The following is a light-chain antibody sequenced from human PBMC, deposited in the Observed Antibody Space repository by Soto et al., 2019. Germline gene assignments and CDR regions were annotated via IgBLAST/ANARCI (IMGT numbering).Light chain of an antibody. Sequence: QSALTQPASGSGSPGQSISISCTGTSSDVGGYNYVSWYQQHPGKAPKLMIYDVSYRPSGVSNRFSGSKSGNTASLTISGLQAEDEADYYCNSYTSSSTLYVFGTGTKVTVL. CDR2: DVS. CDR3: NSYTSSSTLYV. J-gene: IGLJ1*01. CDR1: SSDVGGYNY. V-gene: IGLV2-14*01.